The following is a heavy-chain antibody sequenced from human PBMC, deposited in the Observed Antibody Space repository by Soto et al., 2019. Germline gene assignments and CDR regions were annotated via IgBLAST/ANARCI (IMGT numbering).Heavy chain of an antibody. D-gene: IGHD2-2*01. CDR3: ARQGRYCSSTSCYYYYYMDV. V-gene: IGHV4-59*08. CDR2: IYYRGST. Sequence: SETLSLTCTVSGGSISSYYWSWIRQPPGKGLEWIGYIYYRGSTNYNPSLKSRVTISVDTSKNQFSLKLSSVTAADTAVYYCARQGRYCSSTSCYYYYYMDVWGKGTTVTVS. J-gene: IGHJ6*03. CDR1: GGSISSYY.